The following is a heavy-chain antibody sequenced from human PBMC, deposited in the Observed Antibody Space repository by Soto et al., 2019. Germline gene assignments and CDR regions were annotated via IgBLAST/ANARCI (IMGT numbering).Heavy chain of an antibody. D-gene: IGHD2-21*01. CDR2: ISGSGGRS. CDR3: AKADFVWSSEQPYYFDY. V-gene: IGHV3-23*01. J-gene: IGHJ4*02. Sequence: EVQLLDSGGGLVQPGGSLRLSCAASGFTFSNYAMTWVRQGPGKGLEWVSGISGSGGRSYYADSVKGRFTISRDNSKSTLYLQMNSLRAEDTAVYYCAKADFVWSSEQPYYFDYLGQGTLVNVAS. CDR1: GFTFSNYA.